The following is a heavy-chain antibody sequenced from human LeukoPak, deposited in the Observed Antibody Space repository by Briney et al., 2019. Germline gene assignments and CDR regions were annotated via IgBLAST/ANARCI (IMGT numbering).Heavy chain of an antibody. D-gene: IGHD3-22*01. J-gene: IGHJ4*02. CDR3: AKDHYDSSGYSLTD. CDR2: ISWDGVTT. CDR1: GFTFDDYT. V-gene: IGHV3-43*01. Sequence: GGSLRLSCAASGFTFDDYTMHWVRQAPGKGLEWVSLISWDGVTTHYADSVKGRFTISRDNAKNSLYLQMNRLRAEDTALYYCAKDHYDSSGYSLTDWGQGTLVTVSS.